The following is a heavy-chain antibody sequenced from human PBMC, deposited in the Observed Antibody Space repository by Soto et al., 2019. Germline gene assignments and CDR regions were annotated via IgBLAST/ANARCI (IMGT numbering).Heavy chain of an antibody. J-gene: IGHJ6*03. CDR1: GFTFSSYG. CDR2: IWYDGSNK. D-gene: IGHD3-10*01. CDR3: ASDSPRFRYYYGSGRMDV. V-gene: IGHV3-33*01. Sequence: QVQLVESGGGVVQPGRSLRLSCAASGFTFSSYGMHWVRQAPGKGLEWVAGIWYDGSNKYYAEYVKGRFTISRDNSKNTLYLQMNSLRADDTAVYYCASDSPRFRYYYGSGRMDVWGKGTTVTVSS.